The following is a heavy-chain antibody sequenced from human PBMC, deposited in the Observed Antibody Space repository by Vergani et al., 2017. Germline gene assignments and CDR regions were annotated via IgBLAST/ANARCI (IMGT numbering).Heavy chain of an antibody. J-gene: IGHJ6*02. CDR3: AMQVAVAGKWWGPYYYYGMDV. D-gene: IGHD6-19*01. CDR2: IDPSDSYT. Sequence: EVQLVQSGAEVKKPGESLRISCKGSGYSFTSYWISWVRQMPGKGLEWMGRIDPSDSYTNYSPSFQGHVTISADKSISTAYLQWSSLKASDTAMYYCAMQVAVAGKWWGPYYYYGMDVWGQGTTVTVSS. V-gene: IGHV5-10-1*01. CDR1: GYSFTSYW.